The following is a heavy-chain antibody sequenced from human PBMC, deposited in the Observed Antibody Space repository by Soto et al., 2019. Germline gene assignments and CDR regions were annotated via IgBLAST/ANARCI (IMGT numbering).Heavy chain of an antibody. J-gene: IGHJ4*02. D-gene: IGHD7-27*01. V-gene: IGHV3-48*03. Sequence: GGSLRLSCAASGFTFSSYEMNWVRQAPGKGLEWVSYISSSGSTIYYADSVKGRFTISRDNAKNSLYLQMNSLRAEDTAVYYCARGNGGSLFDYWGQGTLVTVSS. CDR3: ARGNGGSLFDY. CDR2: ISSSGSTI. CDR1: GFTFSSYE.